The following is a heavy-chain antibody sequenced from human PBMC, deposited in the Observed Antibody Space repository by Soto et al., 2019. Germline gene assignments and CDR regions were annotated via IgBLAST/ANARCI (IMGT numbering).Heavy chain of an antibody. J-gene: IGHJ4*02. Sequence: SETLSLTCTVSGGSIITSGYSWGWIRQPPGKGLEWIGSIHYSGGTYYNPSLKSRVTMSVDSSKNQFSLRLTSVTAADTAVYSCARLEGLATISYYFDFWGQGALVTVSS. D-gene: IGHD3-9*01. CDR3: ARLEGLATISYYFDF. CDR1: GGSIITSGYS. V-gene: IGHV4-39*01. CDR2: IHYSGGT.